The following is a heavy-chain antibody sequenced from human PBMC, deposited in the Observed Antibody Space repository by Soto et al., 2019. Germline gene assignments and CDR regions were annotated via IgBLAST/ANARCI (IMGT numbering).Heavy chain of an antibody. CDR2: IYYSGST. V-gene: IGHV4-30-4*01. D-gene: IGHD3-22*01. Sequence: KTSETLSLTCTVSGGSISSGDYYWSWIRQPPGKGLEWIGYIYYSGSTYYDPSLKSRVTISVDTSKNQFSLKLSSVTAADTAVYYCARVSSDSSGYYYVGWFDPWGQGTLVIVSS. J-gene: IGHJ5*02. CDR3: ARVSSDSSGYYYVGWFDP. CDR1: GGSISSGDYY.